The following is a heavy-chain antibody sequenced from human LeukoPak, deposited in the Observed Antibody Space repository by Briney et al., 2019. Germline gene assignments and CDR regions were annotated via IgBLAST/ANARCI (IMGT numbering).Heavy chain of an antibody. J-gene: IGHJ4*02. V-gene: IGHV3-30-3*01. CDR2: ISFDGTDK. Sequence: HPGGSLRLSCAASGFSFSSHDMHWVRQAPGKGLEWVAEISFDGTDKYYADSVKGRFTISRDNSKNTLYLQMNSLRTEDTAVYYCAREGGGYHNDYWGQGTLVTVSS. D-gene: IGHD3-16*02. CDR3: AREGGGYHNDY. CDR1: GFSFSSHD.